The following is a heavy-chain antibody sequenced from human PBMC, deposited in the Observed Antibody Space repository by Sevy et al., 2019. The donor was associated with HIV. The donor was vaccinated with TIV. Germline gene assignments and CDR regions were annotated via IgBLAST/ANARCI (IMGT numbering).Heavy chain of an antibody. Sequence: GGSLRLSCTSSGFTFSSYAMNWVRQAPGKGLEWVSTISHSGDSTYYADSVKGRFTISRDNSENTLYLQMNSLRAEDTALYHRAGRKVGDVWGGSFRGPWAGGPLFDYWGQGTLVTVSS. D-gene: IGHD3-3*01. CDR2: ISHSGDST. J-gene: IGHJ4*02. V-gene: IGHV3-23*01. CDR3: AGRKVGDVWGGSFRGPWAGGPLFDY. CDR1: GFTFSSYA.